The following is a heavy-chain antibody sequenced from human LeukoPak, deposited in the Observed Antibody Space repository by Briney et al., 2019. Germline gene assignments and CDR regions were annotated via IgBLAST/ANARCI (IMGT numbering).Heavy chain of an antibody. J-gene: IGHJ4*02. Sequence: PSETLSLTCTASGGSISTYYWTWIRQPPGKGLEWIGDFYESGGANYNPSLKSRVTISFDTFKNQFSLKLTSVTGADTAVYYCARHQLYHVSPLVDWGQGTLVTVSS. CDR3: ARHQLYHVSPLVD. CDR1: GGSISTYY. CDR2: FYESGGA. D-gene: IGHD2-21*01. V-gene: IGHV4-59*08.